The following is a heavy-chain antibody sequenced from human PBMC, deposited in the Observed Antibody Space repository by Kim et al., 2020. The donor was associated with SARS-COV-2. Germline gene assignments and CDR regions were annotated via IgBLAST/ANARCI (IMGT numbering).Heavy chain of an antibody. J-gene: IGHJ4*02. CDR1: GYTFTSYG. CDR3: ARDAYYDSSGWAGY. CDR2: ISAYNGNT. V-gene: IGHV1-18*01. D-gene: IGHD3-22*01. Sequence: ASVKVSCKASGYTFTSYGISWVRQAPGQGLEWMGWISAYNGNTNYAQKLQGRVTMTTDTSTSTAYMELRSLRSDDTAVYYCARDAYYDSSGWAGYWGQGTLVTVSS.